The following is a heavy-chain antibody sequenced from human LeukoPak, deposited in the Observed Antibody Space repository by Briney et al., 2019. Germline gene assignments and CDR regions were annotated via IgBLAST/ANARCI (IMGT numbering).Heavy chain of an antibody. J-gene: IGHJ4*02. CDR2: INPNSGGR. CDR3: ARGPLPYYDGSGSYYPGNGDY. Sequence: ASVKVSCKASGYTFTGYYMHWVRQAPGQGLEWMGWINPNSGGRNYEQKFQGRVTMTRDTSISTAYMELSRLRSDDTAVYYCARGPLPYYDGSGSYYPGNGDYWGQGTLVTVSS. V-gene: IGHV1-2*02. CDR1: GYTFTGYY. D-gene: IGHD3-10*01.